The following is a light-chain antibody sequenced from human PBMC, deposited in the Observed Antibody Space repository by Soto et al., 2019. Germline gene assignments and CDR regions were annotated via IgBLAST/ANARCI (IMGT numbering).Light chain of an antibody. CDR3: QQRSNWPPVT. Sequence: VVWTQSPAILSLSPGERATLSCRASQSVKSSLAWYQQKPGQPPRLLIYDASHRATGIPARFSGSGSGTDSTLTISSLEPEDVAVYFCQQRSNWPPVTFGGGTKV. CDR2: DAS. V-gene: IGKV3-11*01. J-gene: IGKJ4*01. CDR1: QSVKSS.